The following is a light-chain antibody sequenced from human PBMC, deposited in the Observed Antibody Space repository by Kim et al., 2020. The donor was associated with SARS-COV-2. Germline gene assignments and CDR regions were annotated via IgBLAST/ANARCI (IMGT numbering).Light chain of an antibody. J-gene: IGKJ2*01. CDR1: QSISDK. CDR2: GAS. CDR3: QHYNNWPFT. Sequence: SGAPGERATLSCRASQSISDKLAWYQQKPGQAPRLLIHGASTRATGIPARFSGSGSGTEFTLTISSLQSEDFAVYYCQHYNNWPFTFGQGTKLEI. V-gene: IGKV3-15*01.